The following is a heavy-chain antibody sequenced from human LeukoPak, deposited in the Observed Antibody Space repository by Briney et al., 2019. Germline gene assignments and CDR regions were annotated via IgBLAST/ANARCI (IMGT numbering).Heavy chain of an antibody. D-gene: IGHD5-12*01. J-gene: IGHJ4*02. CDR1: GFTFSSYW. V-gene: IGHV3-7*05. Sequence: GGSLRLSCAASGFTFSSYWMSWVRQAPGKGLEWVANIKQDGSEKYYVDSVKGRFTISRDNAKNSLYLQMDSLRTEDTAVYYCARTRGYSGYDEFDYWGQGTLVTVSS. CDR3: ARTRGYSGYDEFDY. CDR2: IKQDGSEK.